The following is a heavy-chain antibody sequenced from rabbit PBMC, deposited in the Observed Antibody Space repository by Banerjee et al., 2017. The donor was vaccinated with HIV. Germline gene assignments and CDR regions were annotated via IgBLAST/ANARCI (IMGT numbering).Heavy chain of an antibody. V-gene: IGHV1S40*01. CDR3: ARDVSYGGSGWTTWYYFDL. D-gene: IGHD8-1*01. Sequence: QAPGKGLEWIGTIYTANGRTYYASWVKGRFTISKTSSTTVTLQMTSLTAADTATYFCARDVSYGGSGWTTWYYFDLWGPGTLGT. J-gene: IGHJ4*01. CDR2: IYTANGRT.